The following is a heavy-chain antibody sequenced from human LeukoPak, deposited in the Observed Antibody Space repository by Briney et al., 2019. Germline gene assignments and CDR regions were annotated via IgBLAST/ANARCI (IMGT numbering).Heavy chain of an antibody. CDR3: ARDQVTLPLPHYFDY. J-gene: IGHJ4*02. V-gene: IGHV3-7*01. CDR2: IKSDGSGK. Sequence: GSLRLSCAASGFTFSNYWMCWVRQAPGKGLEWVANIKSDGSGKFYVDSLKGRFTISRDNAKNSLCLQMNSLRAEDTAVYYCARDQVTLPLPHYFDYWGQGTLVTVSS. D-gene: IGHD4-11*01. CDR1: GFTFSNYW.